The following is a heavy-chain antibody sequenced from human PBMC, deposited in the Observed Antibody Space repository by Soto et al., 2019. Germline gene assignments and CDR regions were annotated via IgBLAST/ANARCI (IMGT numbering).Heavy chain of an antibody. V-gene: IGHV1-3*01. D-gene: IGHD3-10*01. Sequence: QVQLVQSGAEVKKPGASVKVSCKASGYTFTSYAMHWVRQAPGQRLEWMGWINAGNGNTKYSQKFQGRVTITRDTSASTACMELSSLRSEDKAVYYCAGEGLVLLWFGAYGMDVWGQGTTVTVSS. J-gene: IGHJ6*02. CDR3: AGEGLVLLWFGAYGMDV. CDR1: GYTFTSYA. CDR2: INAGNGNT.